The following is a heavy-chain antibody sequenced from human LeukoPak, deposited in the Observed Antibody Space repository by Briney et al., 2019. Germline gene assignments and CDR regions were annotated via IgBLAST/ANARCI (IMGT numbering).Heavy chain of an antibody. CDR2: IIPIFGTA. J-gene: IGHJ5*02. V-gene: IGHV1-69*05. CDR3: AREEFCATSSCYHNWLDP. D-gene: IGHD2-2*01. CDR1: GGTFSSYA. Sequence: ASVKVSCKASGGTFSSYAISWVRQAPGQGLEWMGGIIPIFGTANYAQKFQGRVTITTDESTSTAYMELRNLRSDDTAVYFCAREEFCATSSCYHNWLDPWGQGTLVTVSS.